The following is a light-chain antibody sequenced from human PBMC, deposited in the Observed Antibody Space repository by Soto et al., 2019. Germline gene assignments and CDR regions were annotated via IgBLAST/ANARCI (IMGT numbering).Light chain of an antibody. CDR3: QQYNSYST. CDR1: QDIDIS. J-gene: IGKJ1*01. Sequence: GDRVTITCRASQDIDISLAWFQQRPGKAPKVLIYAASGLVTGVPPTFSGSGSGTEFTLTISSVQPDDFATYYCQQYNSYSTLGQGTKVDIK. V-gene: IGKV1-5*01. CDR2: AAS.